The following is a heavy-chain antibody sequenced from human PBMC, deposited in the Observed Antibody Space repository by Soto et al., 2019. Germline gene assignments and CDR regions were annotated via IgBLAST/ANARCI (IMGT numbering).Heavy chain of an antibody. V-gene: IGHV3-9*01. CDR3: AKGIG. Sequence: EVQLVESRGGLVQPGRSLRLSCAASGFTFDDYAMHWVRQAPGKGLEWVSGISWNSGSIGYADSVKGRFTISRDNAKNSLYLQMNSLRAEDTALYYCAKGIGWGQGTLVTVSS. J-gene: IGHJ4*02. CDR2: ISWNSGSI. CDR1: GFTFDDYA.